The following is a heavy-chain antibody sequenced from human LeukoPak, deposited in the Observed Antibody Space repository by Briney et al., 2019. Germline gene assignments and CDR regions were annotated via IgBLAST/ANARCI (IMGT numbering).Heavy chain of an antibody. CDR3: AKGSKAVLFTRDHYMDV. V-gene: IGHV3-23*01. CDR2: ISGSGGST. D-gene: IGHD6-19*01. Sequence: GGSLRLSCAASGFTFSSYAMSWVRQAPGKGLEWVSAISGSGGSTYYADSVRGRFTISRDNSKNTLYLQMNSLRAEDTAVYFCAKGSKAVLFTRDHYMDVWGKGTTVTISS. J-gene: IGHJ6*03. CDR1: GFTFSSYA.